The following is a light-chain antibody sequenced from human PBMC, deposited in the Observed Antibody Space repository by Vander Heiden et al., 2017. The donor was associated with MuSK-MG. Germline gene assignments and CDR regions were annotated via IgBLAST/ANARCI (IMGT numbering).Light chain of an antibody. V-gene: IGKV1-33*01. CDR1: QDISNY. Sequence: DTHMTQPPSSLSASVGDRVTITCQASQDISNYLNWYQQKPGKAPKLLIYDASNLETGVPSRFSGSGSGTDFTFTISSLQPEDIATYYCQQDDNAPSTFGQGTKMEIK. J-gene: IGKJ2*01. CDR3: QQDDNAPST. CDR2: DAS.